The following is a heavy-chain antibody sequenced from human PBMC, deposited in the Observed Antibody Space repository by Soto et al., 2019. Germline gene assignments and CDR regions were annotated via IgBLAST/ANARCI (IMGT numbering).Heavy chain of an antibody. CDR1: GFSFSAYS. V-gene: IGHV3-30-3*01. J-gene: IGHJ4*02. CDR2: ISSDGSKT. D-gene: IGHD6-13*01. CDR3: ARAGQQVAVFDY. Sequence: QVHLVESGGGVVQAGRSLRLSCAASGFSFSAYSMHWVRQAPGKGLEWVAVISSDGSKTYYAGSLKGRFTVSRDNSKNILYLQMNSLRAEDTAVYSCARAGQQVAVFDYWGQGTEVTVSS.